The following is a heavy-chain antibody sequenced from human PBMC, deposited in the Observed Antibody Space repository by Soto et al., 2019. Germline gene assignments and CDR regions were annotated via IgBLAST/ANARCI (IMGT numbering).Heavy chain of an antibody. D-gene: IGHD3-3*01. CDR3: ARHSSSITIFGEYYFDY. V-gene: IGHV4-39*01. CDR2: IYYSGST. J-gene: IGHJ4*02. Sequence: PSETLSLTCTVSGGSISSSSYYWGWIRQPPGKGLEWIGSIYYSGSTYYNPSLKSRVTISVDTSKNQFSLKLSSVTAADTAVYYCARHSSSITIFGEYYFDYSGQGTLVTVSS. CDR1: GGSISSSSYY.